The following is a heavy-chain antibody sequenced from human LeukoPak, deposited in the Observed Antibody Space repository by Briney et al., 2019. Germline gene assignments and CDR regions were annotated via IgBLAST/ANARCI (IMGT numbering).Heavy chain of an antibody. D-gene: IGHD6-13*01. V-gene: IGHV1-8*01. CDR3: AREKQQLADY. J-gene: IGHJ4*02. CDR2: MNPNSGNT. Sequence: ASVKVSCKASGYTFTSYDINWVRQATGQGLEWMGWMNPNSGNTGYAQKFQGRVTMTTDTSTSTAYMELRSLRSDDTAVYYCAREKQQLADYWGQGTLVTVSS. CDR1: GYTFTSYD.